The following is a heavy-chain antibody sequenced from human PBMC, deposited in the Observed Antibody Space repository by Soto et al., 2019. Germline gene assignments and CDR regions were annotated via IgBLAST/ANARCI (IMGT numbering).Heavy chain of an antibody. CDR3: ARSGSNGDLDY. J-gene: IGHJ4*02. V-gene: IGHV3-30-3*01. D-gene: IGHD4-17*01. CDR1: GFTFSSYA. CDR2: ISYDGSNK. Sequence: QVQLVESGGGVVQPGRSLRLSCAAFGFTFSSYAMHWVRQAPGKGLEWVAVISYDGSNKYYADSVKGRFTISRDNSKNTLYLQMNSLRAEDTAVYYCARSGSNGDLDYWGQGTLVTVSS.